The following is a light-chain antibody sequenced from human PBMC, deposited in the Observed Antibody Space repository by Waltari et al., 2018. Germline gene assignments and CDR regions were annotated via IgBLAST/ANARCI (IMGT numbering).Light chain of an antibody. CDR3: QQHNSHPWT. Sequence: DIQMTHPPSSLSASVGDRVTITCRASQTISSNLAWYQQKPGKVPKLLIYAASSLESGVPSRFSGSGSGTEFTLTISRLQHEDFATDYCQQHNSHPWTFGQGTKVEIK. V-gene: IGKV1-17*03. CDR1: QTISSN. J-gene: IGKJ1*01. CDR2: AAS.